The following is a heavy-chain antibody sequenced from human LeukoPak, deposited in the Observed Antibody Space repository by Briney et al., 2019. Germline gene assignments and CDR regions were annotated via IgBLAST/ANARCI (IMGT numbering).Heavy chain of an antibody. J-gene: IGHJ6*02. V-gene: IGHV3-23*01. CDR1: GFTFSSYA. D-gene: IGHD5-18*01. CDR2: ISGSGGSI. CDR3: AKDARRGYSPVGGMDV. Sequence: GGSLRLSCAASGFTFSSYAMSWVRQAPGKGLEWVSAISGSGGSIYYADSVKGRFTISRDNSKNTLYLQMNSLRAEDTAVYYCAKDARRGYSPVGGMDVWGQGTTVTVSS.